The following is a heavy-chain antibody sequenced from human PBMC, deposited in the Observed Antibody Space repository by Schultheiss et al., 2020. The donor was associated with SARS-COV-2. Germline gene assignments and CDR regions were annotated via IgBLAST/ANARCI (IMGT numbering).Heavy chain of an antibody. Sequence: GGSLRLSCATSGFTFSSHEMNWVRQAPGKGLEWVSYISSSGNTIYYADSVKGRFTISRDNAKNSLYLQMNSLRAEDTAVYYCAKDLTVTACALDYWGQGTLVTVSS. J-gene: IGHJ4*02. CDR3: AKDLTVTACALDY. D-gene: IGHD4-17*01. CDR2: ISSSGNTI. V-gene: IGHV3-48*03. CDR1: GFTFSSHE.